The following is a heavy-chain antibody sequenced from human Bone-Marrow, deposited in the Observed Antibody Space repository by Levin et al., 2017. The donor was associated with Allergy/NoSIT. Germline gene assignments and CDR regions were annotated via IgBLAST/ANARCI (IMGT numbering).Heavy chain of an antibody. V-gene: IGHV3-30*18. CDR1: GFTFSAYG. CDR2: ISNDGRNT. J-gene: IGHJ4*02. Sequence: GGSLRLSCGGSGFTFSAYGMHWVRQAPGKGLEWVAVISNDGRNTHYGDSVRGRFTISRDNSNNTLYLQMNSLRVEDTAMYFCAKDQVAFGDYVFDYWGQGNLVTVSS. CDR3: AKDQVAFGDYVFDY. D-gene: IGHD4-17*01.